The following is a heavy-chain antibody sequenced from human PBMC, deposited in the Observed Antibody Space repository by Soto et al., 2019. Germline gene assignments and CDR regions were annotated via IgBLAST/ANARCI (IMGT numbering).Heavy chain of an antibody. Sequence: ASVKVSCKASGYTFTSYYMNWVRQAPGQGLEWLGIIDPSGGYTSYAERFLGRVTMTRDTSASTVDMELGSLRSEDTAVYYCARGGGIVVVTATYDHWGQGTLVTVSS. CDR2: IDPSGGYT. V-gene: IGHV1-46*03. J-gene: IGHJ4*02. D-gene: IGHD2-21*02. CDR3: ARGGGIVVVTATYDH. CDR1: GYTFTSYY.